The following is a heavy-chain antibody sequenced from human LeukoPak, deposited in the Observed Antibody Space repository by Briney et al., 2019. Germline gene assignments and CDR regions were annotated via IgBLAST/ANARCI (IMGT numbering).Heavy chain of an antibody. CDR1: GFTFSSYW. J-gene: IGHJ4*02. Sequence: GGSLRLSCAASGFTFSSYWMSWVRQAPGKGLEWVANIKQDGSEKYYVDSVKGRFTISRDNAKNSLDLQMNSLRAEDTAVYYCARSWSSGYWFPATASFDYWGQGTLVTVSS. D-gene: IGHD3-22*01. CDR3: ARSWSSGYWFPATASFDY. V-gene: IGHV3-7*01. CDR2: IKQDGSEK.